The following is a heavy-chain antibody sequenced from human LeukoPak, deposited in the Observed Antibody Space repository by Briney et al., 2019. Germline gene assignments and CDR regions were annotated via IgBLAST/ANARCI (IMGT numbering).Heavy chain of an antibody. Sequence: GGSLRLSCAASGCTFSDYYMSWIRQAPGKGLEWVSYISSSGSTIYYADSVKGRFTISRDNAKNSLYLQMNSLRAEDTAVYYCARDPRAGWSYFNLYYFDYWGQGTLVTVSS. D-gene: IGHD1-26*01. V-gene: IGHV3-11*01. CDR2: ISSSGSTI. J-gene: IGHJ4*02. CDR3: ARDPRAGWSYFNLYYFDY. CDR1: GCTFSDYY.